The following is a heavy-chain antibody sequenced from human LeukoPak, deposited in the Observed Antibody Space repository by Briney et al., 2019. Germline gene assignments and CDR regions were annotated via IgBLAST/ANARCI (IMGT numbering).Heavy chain of an antibody. J-gene: IGHJ4*02. CDR3: AKDIHPYQLHAVDY. CDR1: GFTFGDYA. D-gene: IGHD2-2*01. CDR2: ISWNSGTI. Sequence: GGSLRLSCAASGFTFGDYAMHWVRQAPGKGLEWVSGISWNSGTIAYADSVKGRFTISRDNAKNSLYLQMNSLRAEDTALYYCAKDIHPYQLHAVDYWGQATLVTVSS. V-gene: IGHV3-9*01.